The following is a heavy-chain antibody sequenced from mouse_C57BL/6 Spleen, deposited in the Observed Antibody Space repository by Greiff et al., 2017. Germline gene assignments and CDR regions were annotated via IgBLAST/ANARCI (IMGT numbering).Heavy chain of an antibody. Sequence: VQLQQSGAELVRPGASVKLSCTASGFNIKDYYMHWVKQRPEQGLEWIGRIDPEDGGTEYAPKFQGKATMTADTSSNTAYLQLSSLTSEDTAVYYCTAYYGSSLDYWGQGTSGTVSS. CDR2: IDPEDGGT. V-gene: IGHV14-1*01. CDR1: GFNIKDYY. CDR3: TAYYGSSLDY. D-gene: IGHD1-1*01. J-gene: IGHJ4*01.